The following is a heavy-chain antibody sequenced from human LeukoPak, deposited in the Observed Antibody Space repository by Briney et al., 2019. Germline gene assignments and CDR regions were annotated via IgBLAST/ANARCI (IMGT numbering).Heavy chain of an antibody. V-gene: IGHV3-30*04. Sequence: GGSLRLSCAASGFTFSSYAMHWVRQAPGKGLEWVAVISYDGSNKYYADSVKGRFTISRDNSKNTLYLQMNSLRAEDTAVYYCARAPPDYGDYVGAFDIWGQGTMVTVSS. D-gene: IGHD4-17*01. CDR1: GFTFSSYA. CDR2: ISYDGSNK. J-gene: IGHJ3*02. CDR3: ARAPPDYGDYVGAFDI.